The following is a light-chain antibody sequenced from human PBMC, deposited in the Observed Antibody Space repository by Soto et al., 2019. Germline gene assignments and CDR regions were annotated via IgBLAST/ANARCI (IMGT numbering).Light chain of an antibody. CDR2: EGS. CDR3: SSYAGAVV. V-gene: IGLV2-23*01. CDR1: SSGVENYNL. Sequence: QSALTQPASVSGSPGQSITISCTRTSSGVENYNLVSWYQHRPGKAPKLIIYEGSQRPSGVSDRFSGSKSGNTASLTISGLRAEDEADYYCSSYAGAVVFGGGTKLTVL. J-gene: IGLJ2*01.